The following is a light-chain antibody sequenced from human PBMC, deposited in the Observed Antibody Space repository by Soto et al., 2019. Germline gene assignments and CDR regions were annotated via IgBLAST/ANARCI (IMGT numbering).Light chain of an antibody. CDR2: GAS. V-gene: IGKV3-20*01. CDR3: QQYGTSPLT. Sequence: VLTLSPCTPILSAGARATPSRSFGRTGISNYLAWYRQKPGQAPRLLIYGASSRATGIPGRFSGSGSGTDFTLTISRLESEDFAVYICQQYGTSPLTFGQGTRLEIK. J-gene: IGKJ5*01. CDR1: RTGISNY.